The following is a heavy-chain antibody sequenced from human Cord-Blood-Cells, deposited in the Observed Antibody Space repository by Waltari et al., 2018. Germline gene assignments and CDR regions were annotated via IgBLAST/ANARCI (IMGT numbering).Heavy chain of an antibody. V-gene: IGHV3-23*01. Sequence: EVQLLESGGGLVQPGGSLRLPCAASGYPFTSYPMSWVRQAPVKGLEWVSAISGSDGSTYYADSVKGRFTISRDNSKNTLYLQMNSLRAEDTAVYYCAKVGATRSLDYWGQGTLVTVSS. CDR2: ISGSDGST. J-gene: IGHJ4*02. CDR1: GYPFTSYP. CDR3: AKVGATRSLDY. D-gene: IGHD1-26*01.